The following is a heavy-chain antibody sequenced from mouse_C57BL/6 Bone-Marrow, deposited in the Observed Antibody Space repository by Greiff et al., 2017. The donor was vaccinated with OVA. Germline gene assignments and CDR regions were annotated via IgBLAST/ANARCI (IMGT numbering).Heavy chain of an antibody. CDR1: GFTFSSYA. CDR3: ARDLDY. Sequence: EVQRVESGGGLVKPGGSLKLSCAASGFTFSSYAMSWVRQTPEKRLEWVATISDGGSYTYYPDNVKGRFTISRDNAKNNLYLQMSHLKSEDTAMYYCARDLDYWGQGTTLTVSS. J-gene: IGHJ2*01. V-gene: IGHV5-4*01. CDR2: ISDGGSYT.